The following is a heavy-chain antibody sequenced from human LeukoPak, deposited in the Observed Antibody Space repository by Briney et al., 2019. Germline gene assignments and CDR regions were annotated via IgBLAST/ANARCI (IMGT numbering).Heavy chain of an antibody. CDR1: GGSISSYY. CDR3: ARTDYDILTASRYWFDP. Sequence: SETLSLTCTVSGGSISSYYWSWIRQPPGKGLEWIGYIYYSGSTNYNPSLKSRVTISVDTSKNQFSLKLSSVTAADTAVYYCARTDYDILTASRYWFDPWGQGTLVTVSS. J-gene: IGHJ5*02. V-gene: IGHV4-59*08. D-gene: IGHD3-9*01. CDR2: IYYSGST.